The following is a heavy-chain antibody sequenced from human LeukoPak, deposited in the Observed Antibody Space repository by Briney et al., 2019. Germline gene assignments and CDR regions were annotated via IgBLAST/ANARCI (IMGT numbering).Heavy chain of an antibody. CDR1: GFTFSSYA. V-gene: IGHV3-23*01. CDR2: ISGSGGST. D-gene: IGHD3-22*01. J-gene: IGHJ3*02. Sequence: PGGSLRLSCAASGFTFSSYAMSWVRQAPGKGLEWVSAISGSGGSTYYADSVKGRFTISRDNSKNTLYLQMNSLRAEDTAVYYCARDLAFYYYDSSGYFGAFDIWGQGTMVTVSS. CDR3: ARDLAFYYYDSSGYFGAFDI.